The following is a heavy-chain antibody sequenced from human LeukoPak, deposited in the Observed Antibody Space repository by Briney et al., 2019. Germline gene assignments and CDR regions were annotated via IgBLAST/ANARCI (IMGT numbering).Heavy chain of an antibody. CDR3: ARMGSPSSSWYYFDY. D-gene: IGHD6-13*01. CDR1: GGSISSYY. CDR2: IYYSGST. Sequence: PSETLSLTCTVSGGSISSYYWSWIRQPPGKGLEWIGYIYYSGSTKYNPSLKSRVTISVDTSKSQFSLKLWSVTAADTAVYYCARMGSPSSSWYYFDYWGQGTLVTVSS. J-gene: IGHJ4*02. V-gene: IGHV4-59*12.